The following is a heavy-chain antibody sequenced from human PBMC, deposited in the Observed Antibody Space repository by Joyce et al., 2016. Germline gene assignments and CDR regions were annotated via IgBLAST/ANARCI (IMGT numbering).Heavy chain of an antibody. CDR1: GYSFTNYW. Sequence: EVQLVQSGAEVKKPGESLNISCKTSGYSFTNYWIGWVRQMPGKGLECMGIIYPGASDTRYSPSFQGHVAISVDKSISTAYLQWSSRKASDTAMYYCARPYSGHSWGQGTQVTVSS. D-gene: IGHD5-12*01. CDR3: ARPYSGHS. CDR2: IYPGASDT. V-gene: IGHV5-51*01. J-gene: IGHJ4*02.